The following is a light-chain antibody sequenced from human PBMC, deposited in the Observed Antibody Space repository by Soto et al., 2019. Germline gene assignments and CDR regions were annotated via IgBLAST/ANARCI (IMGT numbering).Light chain of an antibody. CDR3: QQYNTYSPERT. V-gene: IGKV1-5*01. J-gene: IGKJ1*01. CDR1: QSIGRW. Sequence: DIQMTQSPPTLSASAGDRVTITCRASQSIGRWLAWYQQKPGKAPKLLIYDASSLESGVPSRFSGSGSGTEFTLTISSLQPDDFATYYCQQYNTYSPERTFGQGTKVDIK. CDR2: DAS.